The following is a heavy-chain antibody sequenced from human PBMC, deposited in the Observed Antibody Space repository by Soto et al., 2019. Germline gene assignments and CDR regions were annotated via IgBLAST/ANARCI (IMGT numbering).Heavy chain of an antibody. V-gene: IGHV2-5*01. D-gene: IGHD5-18*01. CDR2: IYWNDDK. Sequence: GSGPTLVNPTQTLTLTCTFSGFSLSTNGVGVGWIRQPPGKALEWLALIYWNDDKRYSPSLKSRLTITKVTSKNHVVLTMTNMEPVGTGTYYCAHSWIHLPWNYFDYWGQGALVTVSS. CDR3: AHSWIHLPWNYFDY. CDR1: GFSLSTNGVG. J-gene: IGHJ4*02.